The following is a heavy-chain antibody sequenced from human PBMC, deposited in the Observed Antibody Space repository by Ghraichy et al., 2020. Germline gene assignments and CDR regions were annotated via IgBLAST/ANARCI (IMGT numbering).Heavy chain of an antibody. Sequence: GGSLRLSCAASGLTFSIYAMSWVRQAPGKGLEWVSSITGRDESTSYADSVKGRFTISRDHFKKTLFLQMNSLISEDTAVYYCAKENVGTYDYAWQSYRRTYYFDYWGQGTLVTVSS. CDR2: ITGRDEST. J-gene: IGHJ4*02. CDR3: AKENVGTYDYAWQSYRRTYYFDY. D-gene: IGHD3-16*02. V-gene: IGHV3-23*01. CDR1: GLTFSIYA.